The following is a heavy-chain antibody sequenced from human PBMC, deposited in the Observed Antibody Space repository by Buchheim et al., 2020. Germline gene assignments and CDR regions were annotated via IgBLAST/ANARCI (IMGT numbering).Heavy chain of an antibody. CDR2: ISSSSSTI. D-gene: IGHD3-22*01. CDR3: ARRHYYDSSGYYRYWYFDL. J-gene: IGHJ2*01. Sequence: EVQLVESGGGLVQPGGSLRLSCAASGFTFSSYSMNWVRQAPGKGLEWVSYISSSSSTIYYADSVKGRFTISSDNAKNSLYLQMNSLRDEDTAVYYCARRHYYDSSGYYRYWYFDLWGRGTL. V-gene: IGHV3-48*02. CDR1: GFTFSSYS.